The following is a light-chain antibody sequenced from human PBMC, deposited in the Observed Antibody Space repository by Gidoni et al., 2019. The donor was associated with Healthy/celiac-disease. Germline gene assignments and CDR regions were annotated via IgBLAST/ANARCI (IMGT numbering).Light chain of an antibody. J-gene: IGKJ3*01. CDR2: DAS. CDR1: QSVSSY. Sequence: EIVLTQSQATLSLSPGERATLSCRASQSVSSYLAWYQQKPGQPPRRLIYDASNRATGIPASFSGSSSGTYFTLTISSLEPVDFAVYYCQQRSNWPRGIFTFGPGTKVEIK. CDR3: QQRSNWPRGIFT. V-gene: IGKV3-11*01.